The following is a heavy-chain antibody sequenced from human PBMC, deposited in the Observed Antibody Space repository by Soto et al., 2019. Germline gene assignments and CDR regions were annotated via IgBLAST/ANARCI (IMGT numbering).Heavy chain of an antibody. V-gene: IGHV3-11*01. Sequence: GGSLRLSCAASGFTFSDYYMSWIRQAPGKGLEWVSYISSSGSTIYYADSVKGRFTISRDNAKNSLYLQMNSLRAEDTAVYYCARVLGGYDYVEEDLYSSHYYYYMDVWGKGTTVTVSS. CDR1: GFTFSDYY. J-gene: IGHJ6*03. CDR2: ISSSGSTI. D-gene: IGHD5-12*01. CDR3: ARVLGGYDYVEEDLYSSHYYYYMDV.